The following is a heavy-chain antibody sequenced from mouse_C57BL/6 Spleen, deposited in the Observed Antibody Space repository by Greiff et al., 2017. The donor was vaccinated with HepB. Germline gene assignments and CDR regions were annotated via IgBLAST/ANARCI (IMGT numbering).Heavy chain of an antibody. CDR3: ARRAYGYDGGMDY. J-gene: IGHJ4*01. V-gene: IGHV5-4*03. CDR1: GFTFSSYA. D-gene: IGHD2-2*01. Sequence: EVQVVESGGGLVKPGGSLKLSCAASGFTFSSYAMSWVRQTPEKRLEWVATISDGGSYTYYPDNVKGRFTISRDNAKNNLYLQMSHLKSEDTAMYYCARRAYGYDGGMDYWGQGTSVTVSS. CDR2: ISDGGSYT.